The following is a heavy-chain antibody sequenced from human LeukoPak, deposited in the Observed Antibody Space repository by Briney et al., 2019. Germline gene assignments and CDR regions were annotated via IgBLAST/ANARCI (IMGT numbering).Heavy chain of an antibody. CDR2: IYPGDSDT. CDR1: GYSFTSYW. CDR3: ARLYSRGGYCSGGSCYPAYFQH. V-gene: IGHV5-51*01. D-gene: IGHD2-15*01. Sequence: GESLKISCKGSGYSFTSYWIGWVRQMPGKGLEWMGIIYPGDSDTRYSPSFQGQVTISADKSISTAYLQWSSLKASDTAMYYCARLYSRGGYCSGGSCYPAYFQHWGQGTLVTVSS. J-gene: IGHJ1*01.